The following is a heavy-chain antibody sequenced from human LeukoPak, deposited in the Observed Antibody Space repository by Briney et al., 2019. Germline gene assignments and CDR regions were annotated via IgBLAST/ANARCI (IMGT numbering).Heavy chain of an antibody. CDR2: ISYDGSNK. CDR1: GFTFSSYG. J-gene: IGHJ4*02. Sequence: SGGSLRLSCAASGFTFSSYGMHWVRQAPGKGLEWVAVISYDGSNKYYADSVKGRFTISRDNSKNTLYLQMNSLRAEDTAVYYCAKDAVGATDYWGQGTLVTVSS. CDR3: AKDAVGATDY. D-gene: IGHD1-26*01. V-gene: IGHV3-30*18.